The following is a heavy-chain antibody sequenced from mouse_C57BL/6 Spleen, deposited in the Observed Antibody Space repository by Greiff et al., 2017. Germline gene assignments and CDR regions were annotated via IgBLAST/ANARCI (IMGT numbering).Heavy chain of an antibody. V-gene: IGHV1-22*01. Sequence: EVQLQQSGPELVKPGASVKMSCKASGYTFTDYNMHWVKQSHGKSLEWIGYINPNNGGTSYNQKFKGKATLTVNKSSSTAYMELRSLTSEDFAVYYCARGGWLLRIAYWGQGTLVTVSA. CDR2: INPNNGGT. CDR3: ARGGWLLRIAY. D-gene: IGHD2-3*01. J-gene: IGHJ3*01. CDR1: GYTFTDYN.